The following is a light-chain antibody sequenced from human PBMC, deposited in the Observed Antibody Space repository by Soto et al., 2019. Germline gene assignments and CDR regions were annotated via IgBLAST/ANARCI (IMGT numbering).Light chain of an antibody. CDR1: QSIGIW. CDR2: KAS. CDR3: QQYNDYSWT. Sequence: IQMTQSPSTLSASVGDRVAITCRASQSIGIWLAWYQKKPGKAPRFLIYKASTLQTEVPSRFSGGGSGTEFTLTIRSLQPDDFATYYCQQYNDYSWTFGQGTKVEIK. V-gene: IGKV1-5*03. J-gene: IGKJ1*01.